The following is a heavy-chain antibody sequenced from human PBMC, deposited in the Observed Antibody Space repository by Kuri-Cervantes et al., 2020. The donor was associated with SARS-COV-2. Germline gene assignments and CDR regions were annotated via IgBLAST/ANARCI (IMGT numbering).Heavy chain of an antibody. J-gene: IGHJ6*02. V-gene: IGHV3-21*01. CDR1: GFTFSSYG. CDR2: ISSSSSYI. D-gene: IGHD3-3*01. Sequence: GGSLRLSCAASGFTFSSYGMHWVRQAPGKGLEWVSSISSSSSYIYYADSVKGRFTISRDNAKNSLYLQMNSLRAEDTAVYYCAREFHDFWSGYYGPYYFYAMDVWGQGTTVTVSS. CDR3: AREFHDFWSGYYGPYYFYAMDV.